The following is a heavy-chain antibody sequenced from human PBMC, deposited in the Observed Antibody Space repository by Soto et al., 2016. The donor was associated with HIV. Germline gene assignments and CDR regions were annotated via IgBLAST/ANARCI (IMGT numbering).Heavy chain of an antibody. J-gene: IGHJ4*02. D-gene: IGHD1-1*01. CDR2: IYSGGST. V-gene: IGHV3-53*02. CDR3: ASGFPVAGTTAFDY. CDR1: GFTVSSIY. Sequence: EVQLVETGGGLIQPGGSLRLSCAASGFTVSSIYMTWVRQAPGKGLDWVSTIYSGGSTGYADSVKGRFTISRDNSKNTLYLQMSSLRVEDTAIYYCASGFPVAGTTAFDYWGRGTLVTVSS.